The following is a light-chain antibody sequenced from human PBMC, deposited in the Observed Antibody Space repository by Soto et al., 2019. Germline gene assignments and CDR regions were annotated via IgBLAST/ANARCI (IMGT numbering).Light chain of an antibody. CDR1: QSVSSSY. CDR2: GAS. CDR3: QQYDSSPRP. V-gene: IGKV3-20*01. Sequence: EILLTQSPGTLSLAPGERATLSCMASQSVSSSYLAWYQQKPGQAPRLLIYGASSRATAILDRFSASGSGTDFTLPISRLEPEDFAVYYCQQYDSSPRPCGQGTRVEIK. J-gene: IGKJ1*01.